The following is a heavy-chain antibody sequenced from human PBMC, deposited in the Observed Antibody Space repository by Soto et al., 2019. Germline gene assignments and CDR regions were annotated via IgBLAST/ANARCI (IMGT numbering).Heavy chain of an antibody. V-gene: IGHV3-23*01. Sequence: QPGGSLRLSCTASGFTFSNYAMTWVRQAPGMGLEWVSTISDSGVNTFFGDSMKDRFTISRDNSKSTVYLQLNTVRAEDTAIYYCARAIEADFFDYWGQGTLVTVSS. CDR1: GFTFSNYA. CDR2: ISDSGVNT. D-gene: IGHD6-25*01. CDR3: ARAIEADFFDY. J-gene: IGHJ4*01.